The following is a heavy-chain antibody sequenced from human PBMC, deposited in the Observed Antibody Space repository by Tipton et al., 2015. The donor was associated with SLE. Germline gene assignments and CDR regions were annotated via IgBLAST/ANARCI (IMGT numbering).Heavy chain of an antibody. Sequence: TLSLTCAVSGGSINSGDYSWSWIRQPPGKGLEWIGYIFHSGNAYYSPSLRSRVTISLDVSRNQFSHSLNSVTAADTALYYCARGEMDVFHIWGRGTVVSVSS. CDR2: IFHSGNA. J-gene: IGHJ3*02. V-gene: IGHV4-30-2*01. CDR3: ARGEMDVFHI. CDR1: GGSINSGDYS.